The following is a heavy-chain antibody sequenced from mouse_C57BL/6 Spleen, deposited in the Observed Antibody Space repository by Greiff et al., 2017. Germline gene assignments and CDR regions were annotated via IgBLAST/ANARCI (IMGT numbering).Heavy chain of an antibody. CDR3: ARRVTTVVDDAMDY. D-gene: IGHD1-1*01. V-gene: IGHV1-55*01. CDR1: GYTFTSYW. Sequence: QVQLQQPGAELVKPGASVKMSCKASGYTFTSYWITWVKQRPGQGLEWIGDIYPGSGSTNYNEKFKSKATLTVDTSSSTASMQLSSLSSEDSAVYYCARRVTTVVDDAMDYWGQGTSVTVSS. CDR2: IYPGSGST. J-gene: IGHJ4*01.